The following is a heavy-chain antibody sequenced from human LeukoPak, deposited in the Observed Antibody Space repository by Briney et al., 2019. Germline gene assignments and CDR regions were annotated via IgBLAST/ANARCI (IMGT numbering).Heavy chain of an antibody. CDR2: ISGSGGST. J-gene: IGHJ4*02. CDR1: GFTFSSYA. D-gene: IGHD6-19*01. Sequence: GGSLRLSCAASGFTFSSYAMSWVRQAPGEGLEWVSAISGSGGSTYYADSVKGRFTISRDNSKNTLYLQMNSLRAEDTAVYYCASLGPSIAVAGTGYWGQGTLVTVSS. CDR3: ASLGPSIAVAGTGY. V-gene: IGHV3-23*01.